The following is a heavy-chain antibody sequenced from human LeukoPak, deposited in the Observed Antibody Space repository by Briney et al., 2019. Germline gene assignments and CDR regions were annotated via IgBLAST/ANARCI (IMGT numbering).Heavy chain of an antibody. CDR2: ISESGVGT. Sequence: GGSLRLSCEASGFAFSSYVMCWVRQAPGKGPEWVTSISESGVGTYYADSVKGRFTISRDNSKNTLYLQMYSLRAEDTAVYYCASKVAGGSVYWGQGSLVTVSS. CDR1: GFAFSSYV. D-gene: IGHD3-10*01. CDR3: ASKVAGGSVY. V-gene: IGHV3-23*01. J-gene: IGHJ4*02.